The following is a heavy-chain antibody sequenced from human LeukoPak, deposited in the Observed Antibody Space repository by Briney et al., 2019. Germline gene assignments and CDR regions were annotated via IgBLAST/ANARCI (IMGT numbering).Heavy chain of an antibody. V-gene: IGHV4-59*01. CDR1: GDSISRFF. CDR3: ARGGITDSFDI. J-gene: IGHJ3*02. CDR2: IYYSGDT. Sequence: SGTLSLTCTVSGDSISRFFWTWIQQPPGKGLEWIGYIYYSGDTNYNPSLKSRVTMSMDKSENQFSLRLTSVTAADTAVYYCARGGITDSFDIWGQGTLVTVSS. D-gene: IGHD1-14*01.